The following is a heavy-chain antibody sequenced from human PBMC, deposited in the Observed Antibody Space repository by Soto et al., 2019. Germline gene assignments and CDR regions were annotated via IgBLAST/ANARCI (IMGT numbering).Heavy chain of an antibody. Sequence: QVQLVQSGAEVKKPGSSVKVSCKASGGTFSSYAISWVRQAPGQGLEWMGGINPIFGTANYAQKFQGRVTITADESTSTAYMELSSLRSEDTAVYYCARALYYDSSGYLRYNWFDPWGQGTLVTVSS. CDR2: INPIFGTA. CDR3: ARALYYDSSGYLRYNWFDP. J-gene: IGHJ5*02. V-gene: IGHV1-69*12. D-gene: IGHD3-22*01. CDR1: GGTFSSYA.